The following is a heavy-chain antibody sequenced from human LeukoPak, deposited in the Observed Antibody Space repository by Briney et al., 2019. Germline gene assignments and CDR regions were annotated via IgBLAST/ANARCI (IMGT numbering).Heavy chain of an antibody. CDR1: GFTFSSYA. CDR2: ISGSGGST. J-gene: IGHJ4*02. CDR3: ARDPGLRENYFDY. V-gene: IGHV3-23*01. Sequence: GGSLRLSCAASGFTFSSYAMSWVRQAPGKGLEWVSAISGSGGSTYYADSVKGRFTISRDNSKNTLYLQMNSLRAEDTAVYYCARDPGLRENYFDYWGQGTLVTVSS. D-gene: IGHD3-16*01.